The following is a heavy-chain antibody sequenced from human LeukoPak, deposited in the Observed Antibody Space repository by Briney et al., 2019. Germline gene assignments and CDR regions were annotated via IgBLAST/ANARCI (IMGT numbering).Heavy chain of an antibody. CDR1: GFNFDRYT. CDR3: AKELDTMFFDY. Sequence: PGGSLRLSCATSGFNFDRYTIHWVRQAPGKGLEWVSLAGWAGGTTFYSDSVRGRFTISRHSGRKSVYLPVNSLTTDDTAFYFCAKELDTMFFDYWGQGALVTVSS. J-gene: IGHJ4*02. V-gene: IGHV3-43*01. D-gene: IGHD3-10*02. CDR2: AGWAGGTT.